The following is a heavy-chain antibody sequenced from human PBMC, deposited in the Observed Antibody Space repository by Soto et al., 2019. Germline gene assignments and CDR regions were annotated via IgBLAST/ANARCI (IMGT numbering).Heavy chain of an antibody. CDR2: ISYDGSNK. V-gene: IGHV3-30-3*01. CDR3: AKEWLPGSPPAAPVCNWFDY. CDR1: GFTFSSYA. J-gene: IGHJ5*01. Sequence: PGGSLRLSCAASGFTFSSYAMHWVRQAPGKGLEWVAVISYDGSNKYYADSVKGRFTISRDNSKRTVYLQMNSLRVDDTAVYYCAKEWLPGSPPAAPVCNWFDYWGQGT. D-gene: IGHD2-2*01.